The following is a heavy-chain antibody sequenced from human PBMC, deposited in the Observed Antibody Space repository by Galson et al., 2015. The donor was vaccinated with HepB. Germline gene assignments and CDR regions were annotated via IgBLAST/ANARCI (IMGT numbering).Heavy chain of an antibody. J-gene: IGHJ4*02. CDR2: ISSSSSTI. Sequence: SLRLSCAASGFTFSSYSMNWVRQAPGKGLEWVSYISSSSSTIYYADSVKGRFTISRDNAKNSLYLQMNSLRDEDTAVYYCAREGDYYDSGTSGGDYWGQGTLVTVSS. CDR3: AREGDYYDSGTSGGDY. V-gene: IGHV3-48*02. CDR1: GFTFSSYS. D-gene: IGHD3-10*01.